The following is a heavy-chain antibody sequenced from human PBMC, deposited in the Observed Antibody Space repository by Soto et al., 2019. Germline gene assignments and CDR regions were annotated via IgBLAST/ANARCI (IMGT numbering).Heavy chain of an antibody. CDR2: IGGGGEYT. V-gene: IGHV3-23*01. Sequence: EVQLLESGGGLVQPGGSLTLTCIVSGFTSGKYAMSWVRQAPGKGLEWVSEIGGGGEYTNYADSVRGRFTMSRDDSKNTLYLHMSSLKVEDTAVYYCAKDEVAANGRADAFDIWGQGTVVTVSS. J-gene: IGHJ3*02. CDR1: GFTSGKYA. CDR3: AKDEVAANGRADAFDI. D-gene: IGHD2-15*01.